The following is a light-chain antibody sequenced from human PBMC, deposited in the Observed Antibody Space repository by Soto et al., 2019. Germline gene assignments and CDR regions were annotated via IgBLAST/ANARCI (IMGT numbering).Light chain of an antibody. CDR3: AAWDDSLSGVV. CDR2: SNN. V-gene: IGLV1-47*02. Sequence: QSVLTQPPSASGTPGQRVTISCSGSRSNIGTNYVYWYQQLPGTAPKVLIYSNNHRPSGVPDRFSGSKSGTSASLAISGLRYEDEADYYCAAWDDSLSGVVFGGGTQLTVL. J-gene: IGLJ2*01. CDR1: RSNIGTNY.